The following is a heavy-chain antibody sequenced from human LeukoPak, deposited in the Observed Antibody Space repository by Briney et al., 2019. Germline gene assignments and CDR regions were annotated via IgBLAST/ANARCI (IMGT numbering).Heavy chain of an antibody. CDR2: ISSSGNTI. J-gene: IGHJ3*01. Sequence: GGSLRLSCAASGFTFSSYEMNWVRRAPGKGLEWVSYISSSGNTIYYADSVKGRFTISRDNAKNSLYLQMSSLRVEDTAVYYCARDWYNNSDAFDLWGQGTMVTVSS. D-gene: IGHD4-11*01. CDR3: ARDWYNNSDAFDL. CDR1: GFTFSSYE. V-gene: IGHV3-48*03.